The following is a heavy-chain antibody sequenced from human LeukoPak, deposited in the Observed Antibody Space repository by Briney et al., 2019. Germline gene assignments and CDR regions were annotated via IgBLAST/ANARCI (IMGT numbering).Heavy chain of an antibody. Sequence: SETLSLTCAVYGGSFSGYYWSWIRQPPGKGLEWIGEINHSGSTNYNPSLKSRVTISVDTSKNQFSLKLSSVTAADTAVYYCARGSTMVRGVIQPDFDYWGQGTLVTASS. V-gene: IGHV4-34*01. CDR3: ARGSTMVRGVIQPDFDY. J-gene: IGHJ4*02. CDR2: INHSGST. CDR1: GGSFSGYY. D-gene: IGHD3-10*01.